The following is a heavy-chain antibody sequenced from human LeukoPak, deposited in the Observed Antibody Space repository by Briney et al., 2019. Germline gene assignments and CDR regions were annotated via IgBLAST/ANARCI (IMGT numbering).Heavy chain of an antibody. CDR2: IVVGSGNT. Sequence: SVKVSCKASGFTFTSSAVRWVRQARGQRLEWIGWIVVGSGNTNYAQKFQERVTITRDMSTSTAYMELSSLRSEDTAVYYCAAIGGITIFGGGEAFDIWGQGTMVTVSS. V-gene: IGHV1-58*01. CDR3: AAIGGITIFGGGEAFDI. D-gene: IGHD3-3*01. J-gene: IGHJ3*02. CDR1: GFTFTSSA.